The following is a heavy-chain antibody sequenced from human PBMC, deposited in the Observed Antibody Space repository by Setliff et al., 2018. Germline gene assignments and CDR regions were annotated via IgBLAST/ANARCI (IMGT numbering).Heavy chain of an antibody. Sequence: SETLSLTCTVSGGSISSTTYYWGWIRQAPGKGLEWIGSISYSGSTYYNPSLESRVTISVDTSKNQFSLKLRTVTAADTAVYYCARDAPQDYYYYMDVWGKGTTVTVSS. CDR3: ARDAPQDYYYYMDV. J-gene: IGHJ6*03. CDR2: ISYSGST. V-gene: IGHV4-39*07. CDR1: GGSISSTTYY.